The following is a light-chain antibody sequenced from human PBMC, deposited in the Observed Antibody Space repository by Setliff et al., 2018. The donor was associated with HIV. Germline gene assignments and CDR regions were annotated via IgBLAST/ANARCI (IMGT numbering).Light chain of an antibody. V-gene: IGLV2-14*01. Sequence: QSALPQPASVSGSPGQSITISCTGTSSDVGGYSYVSWYQQHPGKAPKLIIYEVSNRPSGVSIRFSGSKSGNTASLTVSGLQAEDEADYYCSSYTSSTTVLFGGGTKVTVL. CDR2: EVS. J-gene: IGLJ2*01. CDR1: SSDVGGYSY. CDR3: SSYTSSTTVL.